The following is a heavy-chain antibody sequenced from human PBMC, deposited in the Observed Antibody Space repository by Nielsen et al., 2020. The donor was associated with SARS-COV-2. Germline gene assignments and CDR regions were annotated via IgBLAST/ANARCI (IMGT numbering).Heavy chain of an antibody. CDR1: GGSFSGYY. CDR3: ASSTAGLLS. CDR2: IYHSGST. J-gene: IGHJ4*02. Sequence: SETLSLTCAVYGGSFSGYYWSWIRQPPGKGLEWIGEIYHSGSTNYNPSLKSRVTISVDKSKNQFSLKLSSVTAADTAVYYCASSTAGLLSWGQGTLVTVSS. V-gene: IGHV4-34*01. D-gene: IGHD2-2*01.